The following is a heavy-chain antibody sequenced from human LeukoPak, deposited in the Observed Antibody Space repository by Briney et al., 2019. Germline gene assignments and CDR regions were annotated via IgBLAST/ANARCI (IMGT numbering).Heavy chain of an antibody. Sequence: PGGSLRLSCAASGFTFSIYPMHWVRQAPGKGLEYVSSITGNGGATHYANSVKGRFTISRDNSKNTLYLQMGSLRAEDMALYYCARDLTSGFSFDVWGPGTMVTVSS. V-gene: IGHV3-64*01. CDR3: ARDLTSGFSFDV. CDR2: ITGNGGAT. D-gene: IGHD3-22*01. J-gene: IGHJ3*01. CDR1: GFTFSIYP.